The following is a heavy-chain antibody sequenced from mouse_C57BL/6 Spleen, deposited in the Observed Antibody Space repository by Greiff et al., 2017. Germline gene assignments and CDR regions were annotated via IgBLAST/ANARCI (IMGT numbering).Heavy chain of an antibody. CDR2: IYPGDGDT. Sequence: VQLQQSGPELVKPGASVKISCKASGYAFSSSWMNWVKQRPGKGLEWIGRIYPGDGDTNYNGKFKGKATLTADKSSSTAYMQLSSLTSEDSAVYFCARFGTVVAYWYFDVWAQGPRSPSPQ. J-gene: IGHJ1*03. V-gene: IGHV1-82*01. CDR3: ARFGTVVAYWYFDV. CDR1: GYAFSSSW. D-gene: IGHD1-1*01.